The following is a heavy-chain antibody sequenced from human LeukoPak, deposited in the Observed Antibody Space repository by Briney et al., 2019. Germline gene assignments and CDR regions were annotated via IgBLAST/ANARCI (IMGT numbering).Heavy chain of an antibody. CDR3: AREREIVVVVAATHYYYGMDV. Sequence: RGASVNVSCKASGYTFTSYGISWVRQAPGQGLEWMGWISSYNGNTNYAQNLQGRFTMTTDTSTSTASMELRRLRSDDAAVYYCAREREIVVVVAATHYYYGMDVWGQGTTVTVSS. J-gene: IGHJ6*02. V-gene: IGHV1-18*01. D-gene: IGHD2-15*01. CDR2: ISSYNGNT. CDR1: GYTFTSYG.